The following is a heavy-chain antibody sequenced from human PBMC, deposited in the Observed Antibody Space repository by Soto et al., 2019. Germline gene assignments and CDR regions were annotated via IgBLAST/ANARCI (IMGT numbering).Heavy chain of an antibody. V-gene: IGHV3-7*05. Sequence: EVQVVESGGDLVQPGGSLSLSCAASGFTFSRFWMSWARQAPGKGLEWVATIKEDGSEKYYVDSVKGRFSISRDNAQDSLALQMKRLGGEGQGVYYCGGRPDGFYYWGPGETVTVS. CDR1: GFTFSRFW. CDR2: IKEDGSEK. CDR3: GGRPDGFYY. D-gene: IGHD1-26*01. J-gene: IGHJ3*01.